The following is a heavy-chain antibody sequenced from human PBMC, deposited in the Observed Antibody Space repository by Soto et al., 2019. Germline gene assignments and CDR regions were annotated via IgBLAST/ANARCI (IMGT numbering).Heavy chain of an antibody. CDR3: ARYIPGVRYYGMVV. Sequence: EVQLLESGGGLVQPGGSLRLSCAASGFTFSSYAMKWVRQAPGKGLEWVSLIGESGTPTYYADSVKGRFTISRDNSGNTLFLAMYSLRAQDTAVYYCARYIPGVRYYGMVVWGQGTTVTVSS. CDR2: IGESGTPT. V-gene: IGHV3-23*01. CDR1: GFTFSSYA. D-gene: IGHD2-2*01. J-gene: IGHJ6*02.